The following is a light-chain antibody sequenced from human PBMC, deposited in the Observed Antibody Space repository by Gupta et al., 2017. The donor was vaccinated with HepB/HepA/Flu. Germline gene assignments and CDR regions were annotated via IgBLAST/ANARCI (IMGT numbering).Light chain of an antibody. CDR2: YGS. V-gene: IGKV6D-21*02. CDR1: QKIGSA. Sequence: EIVLTQSPDFQSVSPKEKVTITCRASQKIGSALHWYQEKADQSPKLLINYGSQYGSGVPSRFSGSGYGTDFTLTINGLEAEDAAAYYCRQRINLPWTFGQGTKVEIK. J-gene: IGKJ1*01. CDR3: RQRINLPWT.